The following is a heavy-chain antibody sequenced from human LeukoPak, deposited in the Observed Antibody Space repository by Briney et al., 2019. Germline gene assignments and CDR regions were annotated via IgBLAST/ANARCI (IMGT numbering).Heavy chain of an antibody. V-gene: IGHV1-18*01. D-gene: IGHD3-16*01. CDR2: ISTYNGKT. CDR3: ARKHSTWAGDIDY. Sequence: GASVKVSCKASGYTFTRYDINWVRQAPGQGLEWMGWISTYNGKTSYAQKFRGRVTMTTDTSTSTAYMELRSLRSDDTAVYYCARKHSTWAGDIDYWGQGTLVTVSS. CDR1: GYTFTRYD. J-gene: IGHJ4*02.